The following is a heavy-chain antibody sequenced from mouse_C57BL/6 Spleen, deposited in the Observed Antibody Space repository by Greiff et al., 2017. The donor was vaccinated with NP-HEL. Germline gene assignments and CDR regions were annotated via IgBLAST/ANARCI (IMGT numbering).Heavy chain of an antibody. J-gene: IGHJ1*03. CDR1: GYTFTSYW. CDR2: IDPSDSYT. CDR3: ARRASGTGYFDV. D-gene: IGHD4-1*01. V-gene: IGHV1-50*01. Sequence: QVQLQQPGAELVKPGASVKLSCKASGYTFTSYWMQWVKQMPGQGLEWIGEIDPSDSYTNYNQKFKGKATLTVDTSSSTAYMQLSSLTSEDSAVYYCARRASGTGYFDVWGTGTTVTVSS.